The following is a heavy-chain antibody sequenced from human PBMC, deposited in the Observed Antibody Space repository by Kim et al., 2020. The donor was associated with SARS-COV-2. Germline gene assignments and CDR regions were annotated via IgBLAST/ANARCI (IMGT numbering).Heavy chain of an antibody. CDR2: ISGSGGST. CDR1: GFTFSSYA. D-gene: IGHD2-2*01. V-gene: IGHV3-23*01. J-gene: IGHJ6*03. CDR3: AKGPQVPAAIWYYYYMDV. Sequence: GGSLRLSCAASGFTFSSYAMSWVRQAPGKGLEWVSAISGSGGSTYYADSVKGRFTISRDNSKNTLYLQMNSLRAEDTAVYYCAKGPQVPAAIWYYYYMDVWGKGTTVTVSS.